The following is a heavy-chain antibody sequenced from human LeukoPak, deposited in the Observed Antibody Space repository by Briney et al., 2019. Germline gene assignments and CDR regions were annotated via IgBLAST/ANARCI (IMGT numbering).Heavy chain of an antibody. J-gene: IGHJ4*02. D-gene: IGHD2-2*01. V-gene: IGHV3-7*01. CDR1: GFTSNSYW. CDR3: ARGALGYCSVTSCSFDS. CDR2: INQDGSEN. Sequence: PGGSLRLSCAASGFTSNSYWMSWARQAPGKGLEWVANINQDGSENYYLDSVKGRFTISRDNAKNSLYLQMNSLRAEDTAVYYCARGALGYCSVTSCSFDSWGQGTLVTVSS.